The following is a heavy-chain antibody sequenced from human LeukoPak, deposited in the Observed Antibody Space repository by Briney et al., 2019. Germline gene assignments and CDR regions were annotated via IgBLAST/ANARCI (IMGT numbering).Heavy chain of an antibody. CDR3: AKVRYCSSTSCSPYYCYYYYMDV. CDR2: INHSGTT. Sequence: SETLSLTCAGYGGSFSGYYWSWIRQPPGKGLEWMGEINHSGTTNYNPSLKSRVTISAETSKNPFSLKLSSVTAADTAVYYCAKVRYCSSTSCSPYYCYYYYMDVWGKGTTVTVSS. CDR1: GGSFSGYY. D-gene: IGHD2-2*01. V-gene: IGHV4-34*01. J-gene: IGHJ6*03.